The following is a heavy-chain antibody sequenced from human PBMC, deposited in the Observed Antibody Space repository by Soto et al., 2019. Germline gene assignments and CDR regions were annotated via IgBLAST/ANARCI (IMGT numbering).Heavy chain of an antibody. Sequence: SETLSLTCTVSGDSINNNDYYWNWIRQTPGKGLEWIGYVYYSGSTYYIPSLKSRLSLSVDTSKNQFSLKLSSVTAADTAIYYCARMSYYYDKWYFDLWGRGTLVTVSS. V-gene: IGHV4-30-4*01. CDR2: VYYSGST. J-gene: IGHJ2*01. CDR1: GDSINNNDYY. CDR3: ARMSYYYDKWYFDL. D-gene: IGHD3-22*01.